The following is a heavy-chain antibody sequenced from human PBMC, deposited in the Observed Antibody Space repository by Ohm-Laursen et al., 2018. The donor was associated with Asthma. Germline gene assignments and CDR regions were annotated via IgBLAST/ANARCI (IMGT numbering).Heavy chain of an antibody. Sequence: ASVKVSCKASGYSVTSYTFSWVRQAPGQRPEWMGWIYIGNTNYAPNFRDRITMTTDTSTNTAYMELRSLTSDDTAVYYCVRDVVDRFDYWGQGSLVIVSS. CDR2: IYIGNT. V-gene: IGHV1-18*04. CDR3: VRDVVDRFDY. J-gene: IGHJ4*02. CDR1: GYSVTSYT. D-gene: IGHD2-21*01.